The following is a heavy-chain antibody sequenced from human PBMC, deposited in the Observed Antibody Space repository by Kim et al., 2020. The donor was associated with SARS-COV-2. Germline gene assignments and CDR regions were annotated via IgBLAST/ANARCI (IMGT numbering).Heavy chain of an antibody. Sequence: GGSLRLSCAASGFTFSSYAMSWVRQAPGKGLEWVSAISGSGGSTYYADSVKGRFTISRDNSKNTLYLQMNSLRAEDTAVYYCAKALRYFDRYYYYGMDVWGQGTTVTVSS. CDR3: AKALRYFDRYYYYGMDV. V-gene: IGHV3-23*01. D-gene: IGHD3-9*01. CDR2: ISGSGGST. J-gene: IGHJ6*02. CDR1: GFTFSSYA.